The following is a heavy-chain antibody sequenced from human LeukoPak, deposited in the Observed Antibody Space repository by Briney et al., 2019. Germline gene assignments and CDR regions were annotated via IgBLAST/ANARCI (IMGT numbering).Heavy chain of an antibody. J-gene: IGHJ6*02. CDR1: GGSISSYY. V-gene: IGHV4-59*01. CDR3: AGSGTSAEYGDYASLTYYYYGMDV. Sequence: NPSETLSLTCTVSGGSISSYYWSWIRQPPGKGLEWIGYIYYSGSTNYNPSLKSRVTISVDTSKNQFSLKLSSVTAADTAVYYYAGSGTSAEYGDYASLTYYYYGMDVWGQGTTVTVSS. CDR2: IYYSGST. D-gene: IGHD4-17*01.